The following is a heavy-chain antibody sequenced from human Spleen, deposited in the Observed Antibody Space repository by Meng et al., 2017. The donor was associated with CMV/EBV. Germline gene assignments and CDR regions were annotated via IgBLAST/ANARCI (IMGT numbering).Heavy chain of an antibody. V-gene: IGHV3-7*01. CDR2: IKQDGSEK. J-gene: IGHJ4*02. D-gene: IGHD6-19*01. CDR1: RFTFSTHW. CDR3: ARVIAVAGSSD. Sequence: GGSLRLSCAASRFTFSTHWMSWVRQAPGKGLEWVASIKQDGSEKYYVDSVRGRFTISRDNAKNSLYLQMNSLRAEDTAVYYCARVIAVAGSSDWGQGTLVTVSS.